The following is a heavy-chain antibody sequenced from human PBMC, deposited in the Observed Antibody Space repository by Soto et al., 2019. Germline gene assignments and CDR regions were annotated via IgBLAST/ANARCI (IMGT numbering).Heavy chain of an antibody. J-gene: IGHJ6*02. CDR3: ARLFWGSYLSYGMDV. CDR2: ISAYNGNT. D-gene: IGHD3-16*02. Sequence: GASVKVSCKASGYTFTSYGISWVRQAPGQGLEWMGWISAYNGNTNYAQKLQGRVTMTTDTSTSTAYMELRSLRSDDTAVYYCARLFWGSYLSYGMDVWGQGTTVTVSS. V-gene: IGHV1-18*04. CDR1: GYTFTSYG.